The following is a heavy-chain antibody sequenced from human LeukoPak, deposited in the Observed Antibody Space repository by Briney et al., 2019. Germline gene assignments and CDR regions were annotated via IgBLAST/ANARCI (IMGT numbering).Heavy chain of an antibody. D-gene: IGHD1-1*01. J-gene: IGHJ4*02. CDR3: ARSTGPIDY. CDR1: GDNVSSNSAA. CDR2: TYYRSKWYT. V-gene: IGHV6-1*01. Sequence: SQTLSLTCAISGDNVSSNSAAWNWIRQSPSRGLEWLGRTYYRSKWYTYYAASVKSRIAINRDTSKNQFSLQLNSVTPEDTAVYYCARSTGPIDYWGQGTLVTVSS.